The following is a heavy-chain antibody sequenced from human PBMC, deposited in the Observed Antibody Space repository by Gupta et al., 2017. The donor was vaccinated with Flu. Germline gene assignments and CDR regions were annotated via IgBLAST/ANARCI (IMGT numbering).Heavy chain of an antibody. Sequence: QVQLQESGPGLVKPSETLSLICTVSGGSIISYYLSWIRQPAGKGLEWIGRIYSTGSADYNPSLKSRVSMSVDTSKNQFSLKLSSVTAADTAVYYCARDPHYGSGTDGLDVWGQGTTVIVSS. CDR3: ARDPHYGSGTDGLDV. V-gene: IGHV4-4*07. CDR2: IYSTGSA. J-gene: IGHJ6*02. D-gene: IGHD3-10*01. CDR1: GGSIISYY.